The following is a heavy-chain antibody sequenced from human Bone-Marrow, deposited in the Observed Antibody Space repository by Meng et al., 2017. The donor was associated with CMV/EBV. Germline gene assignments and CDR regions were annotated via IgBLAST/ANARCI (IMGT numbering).Heavy chain of an antibody. V-gene: IGHV1-46*01. CDR1: Y. CDR2: INPSGGST. CDR3: ARGPTSLNYYGSGSYYSFAWFDP. D-gene: IGHD3-10*01. Sequence: YMPWGRQAPGQGLEWMGIINPSGGSTSYAQKFQGRVTMTRDTSTSTVYMELSSLRSEDTAVYYCARGPTSLNYYGSGSYYSFAWFDPWGQGTLVTVSS. J-gene: IGHJ5*02.